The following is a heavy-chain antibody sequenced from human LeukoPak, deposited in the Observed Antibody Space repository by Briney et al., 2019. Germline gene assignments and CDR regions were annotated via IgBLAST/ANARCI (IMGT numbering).Heavy chain of an antibody. J-gene: IGHJ4*02. Sequence: ASVKVSCKASGGTFSSYAISWVRQAPGQGLEWMGGIIPIFGTANYAQKFQGRVTITADESTSTAYMELSSLRSEDTAVYYCAGGNYDFWSGNFDHWGQGALVTVSS. D-gene: IGHD3-3*01. CDR2: IIPIFGTA. V-gene: IGHV1-69*13. CDR1: GGTFSSYA. CDR3: AGGNYDFWSGNFDH.